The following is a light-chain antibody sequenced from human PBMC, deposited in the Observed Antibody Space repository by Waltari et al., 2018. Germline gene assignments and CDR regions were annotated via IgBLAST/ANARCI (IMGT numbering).Light chain of an antibody. Sequence: EIVLTQSPGTLFLSPGERATLSCRASQSVTSNYLAWYQQKPGQAPRLRIYGASSRATGIPDRFSGGGSGTDFTLTISRLEPEDFAVYYCQQYGSSRGYTFGQGTRLEIK. CDR2: GAS. J-gene: IGKJ2*01. V-gene: IGKV3-20*01. CDR3: QQYGSSRGYT. CDR1: QSVTSNY.